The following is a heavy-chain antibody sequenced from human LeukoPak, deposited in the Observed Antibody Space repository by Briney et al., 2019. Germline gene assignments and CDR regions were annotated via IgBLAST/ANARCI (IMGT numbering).Heavy chain of an antibody. CDR2: IGGGGAT. D-gene: IGHD1-1*01. Sequence: VGSLTLSCVASGFTFSTSAMSWVRQAPGKGLEWVSAIGGGGATYYADSVEGRFTISRDTSRNTLYLQMNSLRAEDTAVYNCARHSSQGTFANWGQGTRVTVSS. V-gene: IGHV3-23*01. CDR1: GFTFSTSA. CDR3: ARHSSQGTFAN. J-gene: IGHJ4*02.